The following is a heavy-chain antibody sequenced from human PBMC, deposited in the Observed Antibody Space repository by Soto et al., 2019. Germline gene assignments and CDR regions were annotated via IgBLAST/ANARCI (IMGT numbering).Heavy chain of an antibody. Sequence: EVQLVESGGGLVQPGGSVRLSCAASGFTLSNYWMHWVRQAPGKGLVWLSRIINDGSSTDYADSVKGRFTISRDNAKNTLYLQMNSLRVEDTAVYYCARDYFGSRNHWGQGTLVTVSS. J-gene: IGHJ5*02. CDR3: ARDYFGSRNH. CDR2: IINDGSST. CDR1: GFTLSNYW. V-gene: IGHV3-74*01. D-gene: IGHD3-10*01.